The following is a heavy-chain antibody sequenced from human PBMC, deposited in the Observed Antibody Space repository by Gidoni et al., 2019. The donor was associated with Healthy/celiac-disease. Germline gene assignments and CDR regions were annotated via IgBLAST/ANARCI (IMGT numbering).Heavy chain of an antibody. J-gene: IGHJ1*01. V-gene: IGHV3-11*01. CDR3: ARADCGGDCYVAEYFQH. CDR2: MSSRGSTI. D-gene: IGHD2-21*02. Sequence: HVQLVESGGGLVKPGGSLRLSCAASGFTFSAYYMSWIRQAPGKGLGWVSDMSSRGSTIYYADSVKGRFTISRDNAKNSLYLQMNSLRAEYTAVYYCARADCGGDCYVAEYFQHWGQGTLVTVSS. CDR1: GFTFSAYY.